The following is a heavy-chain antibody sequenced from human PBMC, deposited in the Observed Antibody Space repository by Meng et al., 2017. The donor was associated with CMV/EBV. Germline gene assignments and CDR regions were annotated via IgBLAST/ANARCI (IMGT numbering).Heavy chain of an antibody. V-gene: IGHV1-2*02. D-gene: IGHD2-2*01. CDR1: GYTFTGYY. Sequence: ASVKVSCKASGYTFTGYYMHWVRQAPGQGLEWTGWINPNSGGTNYAQKFQGRVTMTRDTSISTAYMELSRLRSDDTAVYYCARDLGEAHCSSTSCYHLNDYWGQGTLVTVSS. CDR2: INPNSGGT. J-gene: IGHJ4*02. CDR3: ARDLGEAHCSSTSCYHLNDY.